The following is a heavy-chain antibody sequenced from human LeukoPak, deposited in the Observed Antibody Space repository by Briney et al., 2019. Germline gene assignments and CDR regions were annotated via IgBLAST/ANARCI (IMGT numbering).Heavy chain of an antibody. CDR1: GFNFGGYS. CDR3: AKDAIYGDGYWEFDY. D-gene: IGHD2-21*01. Sequence: GGSLRLSCEGSGFNFGGYSMSWVRQAPGKGLEWVSGILSGGGSTYYADAVKGRFTISRDNSRSTLFLQMNSLRAEDTAVYYCAKDAIYGDGYWEFDYWGQGTLVTVS. CDR2: ILSGGGST. J-gene: IGHJ4*02. V-gene: IGHV3-23*01.